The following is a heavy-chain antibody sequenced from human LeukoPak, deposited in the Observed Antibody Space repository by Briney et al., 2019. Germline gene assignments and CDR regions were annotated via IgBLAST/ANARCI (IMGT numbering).Heavy chain of an antibody. CDR3: ARGSGDGMIFDY. Sequence: SETLSLTCTVSGGSISSYYWSWIRQPPGKGLEWIGYIYYSGSTNYNPSLKSRVTISVDTSKNQFSLKLSSVTAADTAVYYCARGSGDGMIFDYWGQGTLVTVSS. CDR1: GGSISSYY. D-gene: IGHD3-10*01. J-gene: IGHJ4*02. V-gene: IGHV4-59*08. CDR2: IYYSGST.